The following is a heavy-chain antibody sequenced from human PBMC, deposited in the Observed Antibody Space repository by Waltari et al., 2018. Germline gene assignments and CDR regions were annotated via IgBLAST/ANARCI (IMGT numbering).Heavy chain of an antibody. CDR1: GFTFRSYA. Sequence: EVQLVESGGGVVQPGGSLRLSCAASGFTFRSYAMSWVRQAPGKGLEWVSGISGSGGSTYYADSVKCRFTISRDNSKNTLYLQMNSLRAEKTDVYYCANGDNWNDVGAFDIWGHVTMVTVSS. D-gene: IGHD1-20*01. CDR3: ANGDNWNDVGAFDI. V-gene: IGHV3-23*04. CDR2: ISGSGGST. J-gene: IGHJ3*02.